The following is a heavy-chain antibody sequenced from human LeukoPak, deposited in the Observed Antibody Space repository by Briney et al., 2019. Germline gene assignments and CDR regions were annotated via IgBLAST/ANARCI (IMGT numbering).Heavy chain of an antibody. D-gene: IGHD6-13*01. Sequence: ASVKVSCKASGYTFTSYGISWVRQAPGQGLEWMGIINPSGGSTGYAQKFQGRVTMTRDTSTSTVYMELSSLRSEDTAVYYCARASRAGGFDYWGLGTLVTVSS. CDR3: ARASRAGGFDY. CDR1: GYTFTSYG. CDR2: INPSGGST. V-gene: IGHV1-46*01. J-gene: IGHJ4*02.